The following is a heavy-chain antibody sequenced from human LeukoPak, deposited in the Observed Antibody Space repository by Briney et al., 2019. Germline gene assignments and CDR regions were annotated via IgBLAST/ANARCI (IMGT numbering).Heavy chain of an antibody. Sequence: PGGSLRLSCAASGFTFSDYYMTWIRQAPGKGLEWISYISSGDGPTYYADSVKGRFTISRDNAKNSLFLQMNSLRVEDTAVYYCTTGPQKTKSRFYYYGSGRLPWTFDYWGQGTLVTVSS. CDR1: GFTFSDYY. CDR3: TTGPQKTKSRFYYYGSGRLPWTFDY. D-gene: IGHD3-10*01. V-gene: IGHV3-11*01. J-gene: IGHJ4*02. CDR2: ISSGDGPT.